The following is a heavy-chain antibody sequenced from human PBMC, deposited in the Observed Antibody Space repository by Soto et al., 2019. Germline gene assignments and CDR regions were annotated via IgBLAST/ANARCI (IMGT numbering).Heavy chain of an antibody. J-gene: IGHJ6*02. CDR3: ARDPISSSGPIVATKIYYYYYGMDV. CDR2: INAGNGNT. V-gene: IGHV1-3*01. Sequence: ASVKVSCKASGYTFTSYAMHWVRQAPGQRLEWMGWINAGNGNTNYAQKLQGRVTMTTDTSTSTAYMELRSLRSDDTAVYYCARDPISSSGPIVATKIYYYYYGMDVWGQGTTVTVSS. D-gene: IGHD5-12*01. CDR1: GYTFTSYA.